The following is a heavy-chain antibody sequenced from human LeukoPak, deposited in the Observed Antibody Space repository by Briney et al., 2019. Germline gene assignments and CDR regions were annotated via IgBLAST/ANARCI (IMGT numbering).Heavy chain of an antibody. J-gene: IGHJ6*02. CDR2: IWYDGSNK. V-gene: IGHV3-33*01. CDR1: GFTFSSYG. Sequence: GRSLRLSCAASGFTFSSYGMHWVRQAPGKGLEWVAVIWYDGSNKYYADSVKGRFTISRDNSKNTLYLQMNSLRAEDTAVYYRARGSGAPHYYYYGMDVWGQGTTVTVSS. CDR3: ARGSGAPHYYYYGMDV.